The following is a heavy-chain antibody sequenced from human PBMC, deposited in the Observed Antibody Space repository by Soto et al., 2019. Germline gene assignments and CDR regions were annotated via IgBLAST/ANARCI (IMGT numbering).Heavy chain of an antibody. CDR1: GGSISSGGYS. CDR3: ARHADSSGYYFDY. J-gene: IGHJ4*02. Sequence: SETLSLTCAVSGGSISSGGYSWSWNRQPPGKGLEWIGYIYYSGSTNYNPSLKSRVTISVDTSKNQFSLKLSSVTAADTAVYYSARHADSSGYYFDYWGQGTLVTVSS. V-gene: IGHV4-61*08. D-gene: IGHD3-22*01. CDR2: IYYSGST.